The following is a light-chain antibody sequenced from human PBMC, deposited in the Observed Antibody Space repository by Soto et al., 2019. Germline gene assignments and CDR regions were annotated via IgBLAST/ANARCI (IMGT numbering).Light chain of an antibody. V-gene: IGLV2-14*01. CDR2: EVI. J-gene: IGLJ3*02. Sequence: QSALTQPASVTGSPGQSITISCTGTSSDIGRYDYVSWFQQHPGRAPRLLIYEVINRPSGVSTRFSGSKSGNTASLTISGLQAEDEAHFYCCSFTSSKTSVFGGGTNLTVL. CDR3: CSFTSSKTSV. CDR1: SSDIGRYDY.